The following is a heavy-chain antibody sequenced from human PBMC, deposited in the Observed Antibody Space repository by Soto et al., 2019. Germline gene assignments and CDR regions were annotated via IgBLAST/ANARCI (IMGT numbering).Heavy chain of an antibody. J-gene: IGHJ6*02. CDR1: ESTFDKYY. V-gene: IGHV3-7*01. CDR3: ARGNWNYYYGFDV. Sequence: GSLRLSCAASESTFDKYYMTWVRQAPGKGPEWVANIKPDGSEQYYVDSVKGRFTISRDNANNSLYLQMNSLRAEDTAVYFCARGNWNYYYGFDVWGQGTTVTAP. CDR2: IKPDGSEQ. D-gene: IGHD1-20*01.